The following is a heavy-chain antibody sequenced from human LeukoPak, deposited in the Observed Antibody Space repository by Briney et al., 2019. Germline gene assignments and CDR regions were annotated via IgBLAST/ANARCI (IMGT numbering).Heavy chain of an antibody. V-gene: IGHV1-2*06. CDR3: ARDPRIGESQSLVYFDY. J-gene: IGHJ4*02. D-gene: IGHD3-10*01. CDR2: INPNSGGT. CDR1: GYTFTGYY. Sequence: ASVRVSCKASGYTFTGYYMHWVRQAPGQGLEWMGRINPNSGGTNYAQKFQGRVTMTRDTSISTAYMELSRLRSDDTAVYYCARDPRIGESQSLVYFDYWGQGTLVTVSS.